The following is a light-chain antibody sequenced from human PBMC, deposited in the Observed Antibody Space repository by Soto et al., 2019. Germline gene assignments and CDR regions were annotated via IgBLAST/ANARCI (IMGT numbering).Light chain of an antibody. V-gene: IGLV2-18*02. CDR2: DVT. Sequence: QSVRTQPASVSGAPGQSITVSCTGSSSDIGSYNRVSWYQQPPGTAPKLIIYDVTNRPLGVPDRFFGSKSGNTASLIISGLQAEYEYDYYCHPYIPTTPSLFGTEPKATVL. J-gene: IGLJ1*01. CDR3: HPYIPTTPSL. CDR1: SSDIGSYNR.